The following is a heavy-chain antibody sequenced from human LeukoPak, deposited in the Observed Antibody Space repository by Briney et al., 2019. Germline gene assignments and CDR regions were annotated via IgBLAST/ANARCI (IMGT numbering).Heavy chain of an antibody. Sequence: SGTLSLTCAVSGGSISSSNWWSWVRQPPGKGLEWIGEIYHSGSTNYNPSLKSRVTISVDTSKNQFSLKLSSVTAADTAVYYCARIPNYYYGMDVWGQGTTVTVSS. CDR2: IYHSGST. V-gene: IGHV4-4*02. CDR1: GGSISSSNW. J-gene: IGHJ6*02. CDR3: ARIPNYYYGMDV.